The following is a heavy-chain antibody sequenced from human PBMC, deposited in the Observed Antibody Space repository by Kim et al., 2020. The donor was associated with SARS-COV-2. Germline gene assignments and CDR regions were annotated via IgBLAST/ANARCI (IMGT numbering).Heavy chain of an antibody. CDR1: GFTFISYD. Sequence: GGSLRLSCAASGFTFISYDMHWVRQVPGKGLEWVAVVSFAGTNIYYADSVKGRFTISRDSSKNTLYLQMNSLRAGDTAVYYCVTGHDGSDYYSAALEYWGQGTLVTVSS. CDR3: VTGHDGSDYYSAALEY. J-gene: IGHJ4*02. D-gene: IGHD3-3*01. V-gene: IGHV3-33*01. CDR2: VSFAGTNI.